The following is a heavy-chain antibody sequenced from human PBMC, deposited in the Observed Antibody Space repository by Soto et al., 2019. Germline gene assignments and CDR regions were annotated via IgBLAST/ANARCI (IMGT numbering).Heavy chain of an antibody. V-gene: IGHV4-4*02. CDR2: IYHSGNV. Sequence: SETLSVTCAFSGDSISSSNWWSCFRQPPGKGLEWIGEIYHSGNVNYNPSLKSRVTISVDKSKNHFSLKLTSVTAADTAVYYCARVLGTGWYSIDYWGQGTMVTVSS. CDR3: ARVLGTGWYSIDY. CDR1: GDSISSSNW. D-gene: IGHD6-19*01. J-gene: IGHJ4*02.